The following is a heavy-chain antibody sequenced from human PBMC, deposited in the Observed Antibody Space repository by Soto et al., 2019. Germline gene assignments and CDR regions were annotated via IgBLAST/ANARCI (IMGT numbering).Heavy chain of an antibody. J-gene: IGHJ4*02. D-gene: IGHD1-26*01. CDR2: MNPNNGNT. CDR3: ARESVGATNKYYFDY. Sequence: ASVKVSCKASGYSFISYDINWLRQATGQRLEWMGWMNPNNGNTDYAQKFQGRVTMTSDTSISTAYMELSSLRSEDTAVYYCARESVGATNKYYFDYWGQGTLVTVSS. CDR1: GYSFISYD. V-gene: IGHV1-8*01.